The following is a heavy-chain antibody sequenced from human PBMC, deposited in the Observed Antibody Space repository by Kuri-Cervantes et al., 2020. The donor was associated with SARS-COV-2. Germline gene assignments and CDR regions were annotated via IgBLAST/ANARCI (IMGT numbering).Heavy chain of an antibody. CDR2: IYHSGST. V-gene: IGHV4-38-2*02. CDR1: GYSISSGYY. Sequence: SETPSLTCAVSGYSISSGYYWGWIRQPPGKGLEWIGSIYHSGSTYYNPSLKSRVTISVDTSKNQFSLKLSSVTAADTAVYYCARDAIAARPVDAFDICGQGTMVTVSS. J-gene: IGHJ3*02. D-gene: IGHD6-6*01. CDR3: ARDAIAARPVDAFDI.